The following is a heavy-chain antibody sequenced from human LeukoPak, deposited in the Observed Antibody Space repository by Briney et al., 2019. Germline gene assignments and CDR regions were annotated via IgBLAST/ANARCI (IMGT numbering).Heavy chain of an antibody. CDR2: MYSGGNT. D-gene: IGHD5-18*01. J-gene: IGHJ4*02. V-gene: IGHV3-53*01. CDR3: ARQPQTAMGPGDFDY. CDR1: GFTVSSNY. Sequence: GGSLRLSCAASGFTVSSNYMNWVRQAPGKGLEWVSVMYSGGNTYYADSVKGRFTISRDNSKNTLYLQMNSLRAEGTAVYYCARQPQTAMGPGDFDYWGQGTLVTVSS.